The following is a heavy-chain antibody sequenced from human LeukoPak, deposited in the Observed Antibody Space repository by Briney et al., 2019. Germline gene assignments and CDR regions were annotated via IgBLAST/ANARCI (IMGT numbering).Heavy chain of an antibody. Sequence: GGSLKLSCAASRFTLSTYWMCCVRQAPGKGLVWVSLMNGDGTTTSYADSVKGRFTISRDNAKNTLYLEMNSLRAEDTAVYYCARGNRGSYDYWGQGTLVTVSS. J-gene: IGHJ4*02. CDR1: RFTLSTYW. CDR2: MNGDGTTT. V-gene: IGHV3-74*01. CDR3: ARGNRGSYDY. D-gene: IGHD3-16*01.